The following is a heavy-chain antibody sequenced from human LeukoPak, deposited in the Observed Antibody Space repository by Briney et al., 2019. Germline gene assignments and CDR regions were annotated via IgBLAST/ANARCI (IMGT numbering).Heavy chain of an antibody. V-gene: IGHV3-64*01. J-gene: IGHJ4*02. Sequence: GRSLRLSCAASGFTFSSYAMHWARQAPGKGLEYVSAISSNGGSTYYGNSVKGRFTISRDNSKNTLYLQMGSLRAEDMAVYYCARVDMGANDYWGQGTLVTVSS. CDR3: ARVDMGANDY. D-gene: IGHD1-26*01. CDR1: GFTFSSYA. CDR2: ISSNGGST.